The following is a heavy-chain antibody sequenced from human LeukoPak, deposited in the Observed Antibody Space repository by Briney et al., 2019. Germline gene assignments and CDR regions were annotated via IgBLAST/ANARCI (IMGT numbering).Heavy chain of an antibody. CDR3: ARAPGVSGSYHTFDY. Sequence: SETLSLTCTVSGGSISSGGYYWSWIRQHPGTGLEWIGYIYYSGSTYYNPSLKSRISISVDTSKNQFSLEVNSVTTADTAVYYCARAPGVSGSYHTFDYWGQGTLVTVSS. V-gene: IGHV4-31*03. J-gene: IGHJ4*02. D-gene: IGHD1-26*01. CDR2: IYYSGST. CDR1: GGSISSGGYY.